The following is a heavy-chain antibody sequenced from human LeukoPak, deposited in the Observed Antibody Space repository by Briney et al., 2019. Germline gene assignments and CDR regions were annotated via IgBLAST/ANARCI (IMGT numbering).Heavy chain of an antibody. CDR2: IYAGGSSSA. J-gene: IGHJ4*02. D-gene: IGHD3-16*01. Sequence: PGGSLRLSCASSGFTVIANDMSGVRQAPGKGLEWVSLIYAGGSSSAFYADSVKGRFTASRHDSKNTLDLQMNGLRADDTAVYYCLRQGVGDPPRWGQGTLVTVSS. CDR1: GFTVIAND. CDR3: LRQGVGDPPR. V-gene: IGHV3-53*04.